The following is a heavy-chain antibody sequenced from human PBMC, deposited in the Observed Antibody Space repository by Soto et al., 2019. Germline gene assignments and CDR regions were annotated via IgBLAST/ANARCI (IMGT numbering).Heavy chain of an antibody. CDR3: AREASFMLGIEHDAFDI. J-gene: IGHJ3*02. D-gene: IGHD3-16*01. CDR1: GFTFSSYE. V-gene: IGHV3-48*03. Sequence: GGSLRLSCAASGFTFSSYEMNWVRQAPGKGLEWVSYISSSGSTIYYADSVKGRFTISRDNAKNSLYLQMNSLRAEDTAVYYCAREASFMLGIEHDAFDIWGQGTMVTVSS. CDR2: ISSSGSTI.